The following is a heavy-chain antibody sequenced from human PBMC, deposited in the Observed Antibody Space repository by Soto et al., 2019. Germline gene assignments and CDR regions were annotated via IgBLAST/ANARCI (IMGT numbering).Heavy chain of an antibody. CDR2: VDYTGSA. Sequence: PSETLSLTCTVSGGSFSSGSYYWSWIRQPPGKGLEWIGFVDYTGSATYSPSLKSRLTISLDTPKKQFSLKVNSVTAADTAVYYCARAPDYGGTIYYYYYGMDVWGQGTTVTVSS. J-gene: IGHJ6*02. CDR1: GGSFSSGSYY. CDR3: ARAPDYGGTIYYYYYGMDV. V-gene: IGHV4-61*01. D-gene: IGHD4-17*01.